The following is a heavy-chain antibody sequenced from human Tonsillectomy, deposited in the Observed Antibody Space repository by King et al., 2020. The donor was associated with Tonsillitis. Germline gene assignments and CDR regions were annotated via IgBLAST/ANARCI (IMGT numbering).Heavy chain of an antibody. D-gene: IGHD2-15*01. CDR1: GDSISSDNYY. CDR2: ILHSGST. Sequence: LQLQESGPGLVKPSQTLSLTCTVSGDSISSDNYYWSWIRQYPGKGLGWIGYILHSGSTDYNPSLKRRVTLSVDTSKNQFSLKLTSVTAADTAVYYCAREVVVWSQGTLVTVSS. J-gene: IGHJ4*02. CDR3: AREVVV. V-gene: IGHV4-31*03.